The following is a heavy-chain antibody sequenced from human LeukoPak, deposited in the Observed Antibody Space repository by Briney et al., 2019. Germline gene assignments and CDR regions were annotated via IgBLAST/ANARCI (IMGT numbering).Heavy chain of an antibody. CDR2: IYYSGST. CDR3: ARHSSSWYQGGFDY. CDR1: GGSIRSYY. V-gene: IGHV4-59*08. J-gene: IGHJ4*02. D-gene: IGHD6-13*01. Sequence: SETLSLTCTVSGGSIRSYYWSWIRQPPGKELEWIGYIYYSGSTNYNPSLKSRVTISVDTSKNQFSLKLSSVTAADTAVYYCARHSSSWYQGGFDYWGQGTLVTVSS.